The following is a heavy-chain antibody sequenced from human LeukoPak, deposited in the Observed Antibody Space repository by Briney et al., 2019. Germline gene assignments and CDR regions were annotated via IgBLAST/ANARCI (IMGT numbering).Heavy chain of an antibody. D-gene: IGHD6-19*01. J-gene: IGHJ4*02. CDR3: AKVNWYSSGSRQGSDC. CDR2: IKSRTDGGTT. Sequence: GGSLRLSCAASGFTFSSAWMSWVRQAPGKGLQWVGRIKSRTDGGTTDYAAPVKGRFTISRDDSRNTLFLQMNSLRAEDTAMYYCAKVNWYSSGSRQGSDCWGQGTLVTVSS. CDR1: GFTFSSAW. V-gene: IGHV3-15*01.